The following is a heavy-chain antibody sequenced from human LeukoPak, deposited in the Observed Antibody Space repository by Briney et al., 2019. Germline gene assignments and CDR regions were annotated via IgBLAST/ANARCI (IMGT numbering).Heavy chain of an antibody. CDR2: IYYSGST. J-gene: IGHJ5*02. CDR3: ARDPSIAARTNEDGFDP. Sequence: SETLSLTCTVSGGSISSSSYYWGWIRQPPGKGLEWIGSIYYSGSTYYNPSLKSRVTMSVDTSKNQFSLKLSSVTAADTAVYYCARDPSIAARTNEDGFDPWGQGTLVTVSS. D-gene: IGHD6-6*01. CDR1: GGSISSSSYY. V-gene: IGHV4-39*07.